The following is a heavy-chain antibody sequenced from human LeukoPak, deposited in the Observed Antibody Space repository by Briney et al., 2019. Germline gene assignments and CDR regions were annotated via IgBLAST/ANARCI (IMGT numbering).Heavy chain of an antibody. V-gene: IGHV4-59*01. D-gene: IGHD2-21*01. J-gene: IGHJ4*02. CDR3: ARWHSHGRYFDY. Sequence: SETLSLTCTVSGGSISGYYWNWIRQPPEQGREWIGYTSDSGGHTDYKPSLKSRVAISVDTSKNQFSLKLTSATAADTAVYYCARWHSHGRYFDYWGQGALVTVSS. CDR1: GGSISGYY. CDR2: TSDSGGHT.